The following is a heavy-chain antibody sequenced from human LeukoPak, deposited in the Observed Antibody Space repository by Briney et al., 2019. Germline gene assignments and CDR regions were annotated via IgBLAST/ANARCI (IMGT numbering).Heavy chain of an antibody. J-gene: IGHJ6*02. D-gene: IGHD6-6*01. CDR2: IYYSGST. V-gene: IGHV4-61*08. Sequence: PSETLSLTCTVSGGSFSSGGYYWSWIRQPPGKGLEWIGYIYYSGSTNYNPSLKSRVTISVDTSKNQFSLKLSSVTAADTAVYYCARAWGYSSSSEGYYYGMDVWGQGTTVTVSS. CDR1: GGSFSSGGYY. CDR3: ARAWGYSSSSEGYYYGMDV.